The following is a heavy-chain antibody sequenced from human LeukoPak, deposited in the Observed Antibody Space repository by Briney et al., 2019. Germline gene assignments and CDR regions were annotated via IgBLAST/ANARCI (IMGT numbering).Heavy chain of an antibody. CDR3: ARGGTYYYGSGSYYRLPYPDYFDY. CDR1: GGSISSGGYY. J-gene: IGHJ4*02. Sequence: SETLSLTCTVSGGSISSGGYYWSWIRQHPGKGLEWIGYIYYSGSTYYNPSLKSRVTISVGTSKNQFSLKLSSVTAADTAVYYCARGGTYYYGSGSYYRLPYPDYFDYWGQGTLVTVSS. D-gene: IGHD3-10*01. V-gene: IGHV4-31*03. CDR2: IYYSGST.